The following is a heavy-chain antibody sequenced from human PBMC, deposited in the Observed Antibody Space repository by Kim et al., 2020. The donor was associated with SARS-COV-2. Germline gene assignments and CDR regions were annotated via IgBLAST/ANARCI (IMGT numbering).Heavy chain of an antibody. CDR3: VKEGSDFWGPHFYQFMDV. D-gene: IGHD3-3*01. CDR2: IYGDGST. J-gene: IGHJ6*03. V-gene: IGHV3-66*01. Sequence: GGSLRLSCAASAFTVSGNHMSWVRQAPGKGLEWVSVIYGDGSTHYADSVKGRFILSRDNSRNTLSFQLNSLRVEDTAVYYCVKEGSDFWGPHFYQFMDVWGTGTTVTVSS. CDR1: AFTVSGNH.